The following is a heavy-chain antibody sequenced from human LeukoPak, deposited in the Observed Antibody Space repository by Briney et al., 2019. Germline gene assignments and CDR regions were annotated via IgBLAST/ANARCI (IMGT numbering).Heavy chain of an antibody. CDR3: ARVARCGGDCYSGEYFQH. CDR2: IIPIFGTA. V-gene: IGHV1-69*13. CDR1: GGTFSSYA. D-gene: IGHD2-21*01. J-gene: IGHJ1*01. Sequence: SVKVSCKASGGTFSSYAISWVRQAPGQGVEWMGGIIPIFGTANYAQKFQGRVTVAADESTGTAYMEQSSLRSEDTAVYYCARVARCGGDCYSGEYFQHWGQGTLVTVSS.